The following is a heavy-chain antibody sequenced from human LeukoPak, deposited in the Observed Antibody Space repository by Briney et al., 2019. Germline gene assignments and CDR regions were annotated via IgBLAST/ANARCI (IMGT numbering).Heavy chain of an antibody. J-gene: IGHJ4*02. CDR1: GFTVSSNY. CDR3: ARPYYYDSGGNY. CDR2: IYSGGST. Sequence: PGGSLRLSCVASGFTVSSNYMSWVRQAPGKGLEWVSVIYSGGSTYYADSVKGRFTISRDNSKNTLYLQMNSLRAEDTAVCYCARPYYYDSGGNYWGQGSLVTVSS. V-gene: IGHV3-53*01. D-gene: IGHD3-22*01.